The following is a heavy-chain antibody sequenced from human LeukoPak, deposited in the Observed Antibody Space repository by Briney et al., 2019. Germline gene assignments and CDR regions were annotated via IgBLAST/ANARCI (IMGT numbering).Heavy chain of an antibody. Sequence: PGGSLRLSCAASGFTFSSYAMSWVRQAPGKGLEWVSAISGSGGSTYYADSVKGRFTISRDNSKNTLYLQMNSLRAEDTAVYYCAKARSGYYQRTYYCYMDVWGKGTTVTVSS. CDR3: AKARSGYYQRTYYCYMDV. CDR1: GFTFSSYA. J-gene: IGHJ6*03. CDR2: ISGSGGST. V-gene: IGHV3-23*01. D-gene: IGHD3-3*01.